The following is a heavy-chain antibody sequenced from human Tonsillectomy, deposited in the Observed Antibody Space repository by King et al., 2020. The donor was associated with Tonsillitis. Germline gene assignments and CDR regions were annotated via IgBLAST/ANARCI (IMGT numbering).Heavy chain of an antibody. D-gene: IGHD1-26*01. V-gene: IGHV3-21*01. CDR2: ISSSSSYI. CDR3: ARDPEKHSEHQHLYFDL. J-gene: IGHJ2*01. CDR1: GFTFSSYS. Sequence: VQLVESGGGLVKPGGSLRLSCAASGFTFSSYSMNWVRQAPGKGLEWVSSISSSSSYIYYADSVKGRFTISRDNAKNSLYLQMNSLRAEDTAVYYCARDPEKHSEHQHLYFDLWGRGTLVTVSS.